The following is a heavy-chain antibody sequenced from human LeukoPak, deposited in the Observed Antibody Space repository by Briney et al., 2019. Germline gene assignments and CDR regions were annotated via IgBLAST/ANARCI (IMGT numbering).Heavy chain of an antibody. D-gene: IGHD3-3*01. CDR3: ARGRGADFWSGYYLRKADAFDI. J-gene: IGHJ3*02. V-gene: IGHV4-59*12. Sequence: PSETLSLTCTVSGGSISDNYWSWIRQPPGKGLEWIGYAYYSGHTNYNPSLKSRVTISVDTSKNQFSLKLSSVTAADTAVYYCARGRGADFWSGYYLRKADAFDIWGQGTMVTVSS. CDR2: AYYSGHT. CDR1: GGSISDNY.